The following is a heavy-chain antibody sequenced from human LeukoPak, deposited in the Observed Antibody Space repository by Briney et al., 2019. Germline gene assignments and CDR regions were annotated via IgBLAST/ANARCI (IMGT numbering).Heavy chain of an antibody. CDR2: IFYSGRT. CDR1: GGSISSSTYY. J-gene: IGHJ4*02. V-gene: IGHV4-39*07. Sequence: SETLSLTCTVSGGSISSSTYYWGWIRQPPGKGLEWIGSIFYSGRTYYNPSLKSRVTMSVDTSKNQFSLRLSSVNAADTAVYYCARDSAMVRGVNYFDYWGQGTLVTVSS. CDR3: ARDSAMVRGVNYFDY. D-gene: IGHD3-10*01.